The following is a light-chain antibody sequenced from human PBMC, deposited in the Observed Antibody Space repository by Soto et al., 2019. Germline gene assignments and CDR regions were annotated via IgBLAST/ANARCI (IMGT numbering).Light chain of an antibody. J-gene: IGKJ1*01. CDR2: GAS. CDR1: QSVSSSY. V-gene: IGKV3-20*01. Sequence: EIVLTQSPGTLSLSPGERATLSCRASQSVSSSYLAWYQQKPGQAPRLLIYGASSRATGIPDRFSGSGSGTDFTLTISRLEPEDFATYYCQQSYSTPWTFGQGTRWIS. CDR3: QQSYSTPWT.